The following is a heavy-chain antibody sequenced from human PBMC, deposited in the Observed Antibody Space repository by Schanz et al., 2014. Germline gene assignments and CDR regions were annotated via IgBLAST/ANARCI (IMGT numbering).Heavy chain of an antibody. CDR1: GYPFTSYS. V-gene: IGHV1-3*01. D-gene: IGHD3-10*01. Sequence: QVQLVQSGAEVKKPGASVKVSCKASGYPFTSYSIHWVRQAPGQGLEWMGWINVGNGNMKYSQKCQGRVTITRDTATSTAYMELRSLRSDDTAVYYCASTHWFGSGTTIVDYWGQGTLVNVSS. CDR3: ASTHWFGSGTTIVDY. J-gene: IGHJ4*02. CDR2: INVGNGNM.